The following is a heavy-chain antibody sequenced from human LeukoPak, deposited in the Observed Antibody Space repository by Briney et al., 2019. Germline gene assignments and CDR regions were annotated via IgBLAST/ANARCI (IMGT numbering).Heavy chain of an antibody. CDR1: GFTFSSYA. CDR2: ISGSGGST. Sequence: GGSLRLSCAASGFTFSSYAMSWVRQAPGKGLEWVSAISGSGGSTYYADSVKGRFTISRDNSKNTLYLQMYSLRAEDTAVYYCAKDDYYDSSGYYVGGAFDIWGQGTMVTVSS. J-gene: IGHJ3*02. V-gene: IGHV3-23*01. CDR3: AKDDYYDSSGYYVGGAFDI. D-gene: IGHD3-22*01.